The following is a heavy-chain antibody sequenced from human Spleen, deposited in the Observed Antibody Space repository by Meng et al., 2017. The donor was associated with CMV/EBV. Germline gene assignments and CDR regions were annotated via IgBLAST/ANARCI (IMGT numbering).Heavy chain of an antibody. CDR2: IYYSGST. D-gene: IGHD1-1*01. J-gene: IGHJ5*02. CDR3: ARRGISWKWFDP. CDR1: GGSISSSSYY. Sequence: SETLSLTCTVSGGSISSSSYYWGWIRQPPGKGLEWIGSIYYSGSTYYNPSLKSRVTISVDTSKNQFSLQLSSVTAADTAVYYCARRGISWKWFDPWGQGTLVTVSS. V-gene: IGHV4-39*07.